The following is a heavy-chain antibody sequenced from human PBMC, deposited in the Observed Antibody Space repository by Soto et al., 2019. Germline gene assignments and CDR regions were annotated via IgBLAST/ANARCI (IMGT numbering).Heavy chain of an antibody. CDR3: ARGGIAAAVYYYGMDV. CDR2: INPNSGGT. V-gene: IGHV1-2*02. D-gene: IGHD6-13*01. CDR1: GYTFTGYY. J-gene: IGHJ6*02. Sequence: GASVKVSCKASGYTFTGYYMHWVRQAPGQGLEWMGWINPNSGGTNYAQKFQGRVTMTRDTSISTAYMELSRLRSDDTAVYYCARGGIAAAVYYYGMDVGGQGTTVTVSS.